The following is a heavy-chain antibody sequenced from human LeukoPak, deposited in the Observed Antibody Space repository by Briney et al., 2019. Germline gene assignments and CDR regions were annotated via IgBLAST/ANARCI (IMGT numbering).Heavy chain of an antibody. Sequence: SETLSLTCTVSGGSISSSSYYWGWIRQPPGKGLEWIGSIYYSGSTYYNPSLKSRVTISVDTSKNQFSLKLSSVTAADTAVYYCAGIPAAIGYSDYWGQGTLVTVSS. V-gene: IGHV4-39*01. CDR1: GGSISSSSYY. J-gene: IGHJ4*02. CDR2: IYYSGST. CDR3: AGIPAAIGYSDY. D-gene: IGHD2-2*02.